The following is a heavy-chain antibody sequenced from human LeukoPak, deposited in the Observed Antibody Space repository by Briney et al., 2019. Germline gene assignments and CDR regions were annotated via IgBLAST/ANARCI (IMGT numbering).Heavy chain of an antibody. CDR2: IIPIFGTA. CDR1: GGTFSSYA. J-gene: IGHJ4*02. D-gene: IGHD3-10*01. Sequence: SVKVSCKASGGTFSSYAISWVRQAPGQGLEWMGGIIPIFGTANYAQKFQGRVTITADKSTSTAYMELSSLRSEDTAVYYCAVQGGGFSIGRGVIPFDYWGQGTLVTVSS. V-gene: IGHV1-69*06. CDR3: AVQGGGFSIGRGVIPFDY.